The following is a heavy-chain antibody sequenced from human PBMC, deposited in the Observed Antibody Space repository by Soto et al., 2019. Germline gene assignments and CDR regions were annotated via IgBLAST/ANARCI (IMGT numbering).Heavy chain of an antibody. V-gene: IGHV1-46*01. Sequence: ASVKVSCKASGYTFTSYYMHWVRQAPGQGLEWMGIINPSGGSTSYAQKFQGRVTMTRDTSTSTVYMEVSSLRSEDTAVYYCASEAGSFWGGMDVWGQVTTVNVSS. D-gene: IGHD3-16*01. CDR3: ASEAGSFWGGMDV. CDR2: INPSGGST. CDR1: GYTFTSYY. J-gene: IGHJ6*01.